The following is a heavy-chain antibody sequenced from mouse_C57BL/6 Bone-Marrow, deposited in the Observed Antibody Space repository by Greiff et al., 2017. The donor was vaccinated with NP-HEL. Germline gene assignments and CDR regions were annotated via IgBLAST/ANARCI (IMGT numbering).Heavy chain of an antibody. Sequence: VQLQQSGAELVKPGASVKISCKASGYAFSSYWLNWVKQRPGKGLEWIGQIYPGDGDTNYNGKFKGKATLTADKSSSTAYMQLSSLTSEDSAVYFCARSFYYYGSQWVGFDVWGTGTTVTVSS. V-gene: IGHV1-80*01. J-gene: IGHJ1*03. CDR2: IYPGDGDT. D-gene: IGHD1-1*01. CDR1: GYAFSSYW. CDR3: ARSFYYYGSQWVGFDV.